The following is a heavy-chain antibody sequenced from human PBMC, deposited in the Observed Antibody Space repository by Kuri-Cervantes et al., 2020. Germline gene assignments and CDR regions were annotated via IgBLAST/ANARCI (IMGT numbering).Heavy chain of an antibody. CDR2: ISYDGSNK. CDR3: ARIYGDYARIDY. D-gene: IGHD4-17*01. V-gene: IGHV3-30*01. Sequence: GGSLRLSCAASGFTFSNYTMHWVRQAPGKGLEWVAVISYDGSNKYYADSVKGRFTISRDNSKNTLYLQMNSLRAEDTAVYYCARIYGDYARIDYWGQGTLVTVSS. CDR1: GFTFSNYT. J-gene: IGHJ4*02.